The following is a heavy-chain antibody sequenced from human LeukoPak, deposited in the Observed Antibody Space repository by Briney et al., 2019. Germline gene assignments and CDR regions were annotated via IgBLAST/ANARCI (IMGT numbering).Heavy chain of an antibody. V-gene: IGHV4-38-2*02. J-gene: IGHJ3*02. CDR3: ARAGRRTFAFDI. CDR2: IFRDGTA. Sequence: SETLSLTCTVCGYSIRGVYYWGWIRQPPGKGPEWIGSIFRDGTAYYNPSLKSRGSISVDTSRNQFFLNARFVTASDTAVYFCARAGRRTFAFDIWGPGTLVTVSS. D-gene: IGHD1-26*01. CDR1: GYSIRGVYY.